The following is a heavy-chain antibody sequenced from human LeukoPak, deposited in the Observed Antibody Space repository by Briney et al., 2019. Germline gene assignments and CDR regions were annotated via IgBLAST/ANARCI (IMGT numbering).Heavy chain of an antibody. CDR2: ICSTGGTT. V-gene: IGHV3-48*01. CDR1: GFTFRNYL. J-gene: IGHJ3*02. CDR3: ARGYSRAAFDI. Sequence: GGSLRLPCAASGFTFRNYLMNWVRQAPGKGLEWVSFICSTGGTTYYADSVKGRFTVSRDNGKNSLLLQMNSLRAEDTALYYCARGYSRAAFDIWGQGTVVAVSS. D-gene: IGHD2-15*01.